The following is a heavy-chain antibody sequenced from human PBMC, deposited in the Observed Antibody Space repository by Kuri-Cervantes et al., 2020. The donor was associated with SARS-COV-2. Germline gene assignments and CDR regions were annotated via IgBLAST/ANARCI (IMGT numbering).Heavy chain of an antibody. CDR3: ARERGGQWLVRLGYFDY. D-gene: IGHD6-19*01. V-gene: IGHV4-59*01. Sequence: GSLRLSCEVYGGSLSYYYWSWVRQPPGKGLEWIGYIYYSGSTNYNPSLKSRVTISVDTSKNQFSLKLSSVTAADTAVYYCARERGGQWLVRLGYFDYWGQGTLVTVSS. CDR1: GGSLSYYY. CDR2: IYYSGST. J-gene: IGHJ4*02.